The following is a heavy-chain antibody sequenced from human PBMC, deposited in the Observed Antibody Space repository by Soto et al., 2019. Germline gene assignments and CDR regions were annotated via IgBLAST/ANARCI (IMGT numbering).Heavy chain of an antibody. J-gene: IGHJ4*02. D-gene: IGHD3-10*01. CDR1: GYTFTNYD. V-gene: IGHV1-8*01. Sequence: GASVKVSCKASGYTFTNYDINWVRQATGQGLEWMGWMNPIGGDTGYAQKFQGRVTMTRNTSINTAYMELRSLRSDDTAVYYCARGPPFGDYVHYWGQGTLVTVSS. CDR2: MNPIGGDT. CDR3: ARGPPFGDYVHY.